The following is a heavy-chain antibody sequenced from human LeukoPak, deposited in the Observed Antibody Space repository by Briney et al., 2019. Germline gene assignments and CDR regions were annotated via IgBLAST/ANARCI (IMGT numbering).Heavy chain of an antibody. J-gene: IGHJ4*02. Sequence: SETPSLTCTVSGGSINNYYWSWIRQPPGKGLEWIGYKYYSGTTKYNPSLKSRVTISLDTSRNQFSLKLTPVTTADTAVYYCATHTTSYGEDYWGQGALVTVSS. CDR3: ATHTTSYGEDY. CDR1: GGSINNYY. CDR2: KYYSGTT. V-gene: IGHV4-59*01. D-gene: IGHD4/OR15-4a*01.